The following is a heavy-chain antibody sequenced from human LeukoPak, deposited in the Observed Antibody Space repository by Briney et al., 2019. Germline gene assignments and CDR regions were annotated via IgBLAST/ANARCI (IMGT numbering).Heavy chain of an antibody. D-gene: IGHD3-3*01. Sequence: SDTLSLTCTDSGGSISSGYYWGWIRQPPGKGLEWIGSIYHSGSTYYNPSLKSRVTISVDTSKNQFSLKLSSVTAADTAVYYCARVGDWVTIFGVANWGQGTLVTVSS. CDR2: IYHSGST. CDR1: GGSISSGYY. CDR3: ARVGDWVTIFGVAN. V-gene: IGHV4-38-2*02. J-gene: IGHJ4*02.